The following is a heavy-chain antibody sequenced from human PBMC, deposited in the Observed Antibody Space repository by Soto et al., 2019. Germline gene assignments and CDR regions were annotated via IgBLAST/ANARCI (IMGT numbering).Heavy chain of an antibody. CDR3: ARQGSIANRRNWLDP. CDR2: IYPGGSDT. Sequence: GDSLKISCKASGHSFTSYWIAWVRQVPGKGLEWMGIIYPGGSDTRYSPSFQGQVTISADKSISTAYLQWSSLTASDTAIYYCARQGSIANRRNWLDPWGQGTPVTVSS. D-gene: IGHD6-6*01. CDR1: GHSFTSYW. J-gene: IGHJ5*02. V-gene: IGHV5-51*01.